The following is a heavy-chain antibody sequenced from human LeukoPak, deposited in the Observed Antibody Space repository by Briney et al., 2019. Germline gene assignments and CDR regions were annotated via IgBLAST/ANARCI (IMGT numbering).Heavy chain of an antibody. J-gene: IGHJ4*02. CDR3: AREPSSGWTRSYYFDY. CDR1: GFTFSSYA. D-gene: IGHD6-19*01. Sequence: GGSLRLSCATSGFTFSSYAMNWVRQAPGKGLEWVSYISSSSSTIYYADSVKGRFTVSRDNAKKSLYLQMKSLRDEDTAVYYCAREPSSGWTRSYYFDYWGQGTLVTVSS. CDR2: ISSSSSTI. V-gene: IGHV3-48*02.